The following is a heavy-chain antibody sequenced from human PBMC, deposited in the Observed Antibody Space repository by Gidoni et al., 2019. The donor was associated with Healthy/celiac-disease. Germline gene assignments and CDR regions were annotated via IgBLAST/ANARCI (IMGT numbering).Heavy chain of an antibody. CDR1: RYSFTTSW. Sequence: EVQLVQSGAEVKMPGESLWFSCKGSRYSFTTSWISWLRQMPGKCLEWMGRIDPSDSYTNYSPSFQGHVTISADKSISTAYLQWSSLKASDTAMYYCATLGYCSSTSCWGDFDYWGQGTLVTVSS. CDR3: ATLGYCSSTSCWGDFDY. V-gene: IGHV5-10-1*03. J-gene: IGHJ4*02. D-gene: IGHD2-2*01. CDR2: IDPSDSYT.